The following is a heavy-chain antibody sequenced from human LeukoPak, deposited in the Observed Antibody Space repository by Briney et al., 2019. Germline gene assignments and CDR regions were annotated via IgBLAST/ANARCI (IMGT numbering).Heavy chain of an antibody. J-gene: IGHJ4*02. V-gene: IGHV4-38-2*02. CDR2: IYHSGST. Sequence: SETLSLTCTVSGYSISSGYYWGWIRQPPGKGLEWIGSIYHSGSTYYNPSLKSRVTISVDTSKNQFSLKLSSVTAADTAVYYCASAGSYWGQGTLVTVSS. CDR1: GYSISSGYY. CDR3: ASAGSY. D-gene: IGHD1-26*01.